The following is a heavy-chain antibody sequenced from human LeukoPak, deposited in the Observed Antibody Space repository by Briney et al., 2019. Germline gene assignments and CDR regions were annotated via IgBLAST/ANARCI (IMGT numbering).Heavy chain of an antibody. CDR1: GGSTSSGDYY. D-gene: IGHD3-10*01. V-gene: IGHV4-31*03. Sequence: PSETLSLTCTVSGGSTSSGDYYWNWIRQHPGKGLEWIGYMNNRGTSNYNPSLRSRVTISVDTSNNQFSLRLSSVTAADTAVYYSTRIPTHYYGSGSYYGYFDSWGQGTLVTVSS. J-gene: IGHJ4*02. CDR3: TRIPTHYYGSGSYYGYFDS. CDR2: MNNRGTS.